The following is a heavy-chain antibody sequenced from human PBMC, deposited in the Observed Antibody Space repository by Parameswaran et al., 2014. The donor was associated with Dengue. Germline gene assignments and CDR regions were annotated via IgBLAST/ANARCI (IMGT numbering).Heavy chain of an antibody. CDR3: AKDGDTAMLGGMDV. V-gene: IGHV3-9*01. J-gene: IGHJ6*02. Sequence: WIRQPPGKGLEWVSGISWNSGSIGYADSVKGRFTISRDNAKNSLYLQMNSLRAEDTALYYCAKDGDTAMLGGMDVWGQGTTVTVSS. CDR2: ISWNSGSI. D-gene: IGHD5-18*01.